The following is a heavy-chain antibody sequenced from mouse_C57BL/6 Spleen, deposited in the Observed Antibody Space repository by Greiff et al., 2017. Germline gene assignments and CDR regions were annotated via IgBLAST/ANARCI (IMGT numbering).Heavy chain of an antibody. CDR1: GYTFTSYW. CDR2: ISPGSGST. Sequence: QVQLQQPGAELVKPGASVKMSCKASGYTFTSYWITWVKQRPGQGLEWIGDISPGSGSTKYTEKFKGKAKLTVDTSSSTAYMLLSSLTSEDSAFYYCAIDYYGSSYVIYYSMDYWGQGTSVTVSS. D-gene: IGHD1-1*01. J-gene: IGHJ4*01. CDR3: AIDYYGSSYVIYYSMDY. V-gene: IGHV1-55*01.